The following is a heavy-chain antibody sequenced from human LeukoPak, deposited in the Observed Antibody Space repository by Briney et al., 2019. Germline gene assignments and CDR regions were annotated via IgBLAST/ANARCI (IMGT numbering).Heavy chain of an antibody. J-gene: IGHJ4*02. CDR3: ASRYFTIYTSGFDY. CDR1: GGTFSSYA. V-gene: IGHV1-69*13. CDR2: IIPIFGTA. D-gene: IGHD2/OR15-2a*01. Sequence: SVKVSCKASGGTFSSYAISWVRQAPGQGLEWMGGIIPIFGTANYAQKFQGRVTITADESTSTAYMELSSLRSEYTAVYYCASRYFTIYTSGFDYWGQGTLVTVSS.